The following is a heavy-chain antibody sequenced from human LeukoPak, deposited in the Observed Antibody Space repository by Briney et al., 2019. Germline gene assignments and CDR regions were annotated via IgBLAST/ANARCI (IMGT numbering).Heavy chain of an antibody. CDR1: GFTFSSYA. CDR3: AKGAIDYYYYYGMDV. Sequence: GGSLRLSCAASGFTFSSYAMSWVRQAPGKGLEWVSAISGSGGSTYYADSVKGRFTIARDNSKNTLYLQMDSLRAEDTAVYYCAKGAIDYYYYYGMDVWGQGTTVTVSS. V-gene: IGHV3-23*01. CDR2: ISGSGGST. D-gene: IGHD2-21*01. J-gene: IGHJ6*02.